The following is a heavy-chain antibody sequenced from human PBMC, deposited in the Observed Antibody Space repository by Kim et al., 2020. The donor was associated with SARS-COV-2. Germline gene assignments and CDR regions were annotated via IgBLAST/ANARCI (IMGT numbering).Heavy chain of an antibody. CDR3: ARDPLLWFGELPDYFDY. V-gene: IGHV7-4-1*02. D-gene: IGHD3-10*01. Sequence: ASVKVSCKASGYTFTSYAMNWVRQAPGQGLEWMGCINTNTGNPTYAQGFTGRFVFSLDTSVSTAYLQISSLKAEDTAVYYCARDPLLWFGELPDYFDYWGQGTLVTVSS. CDR1: GYTFTSYA. J-gene: IGHJ4*02. CDR2: INTNTGNP.